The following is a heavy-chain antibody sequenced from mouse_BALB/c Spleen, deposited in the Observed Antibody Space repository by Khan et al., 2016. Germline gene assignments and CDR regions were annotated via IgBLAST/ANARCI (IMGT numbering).Heavy chain of an antibody. Sequence: QVQLQQSGAELVRPGASVKLSCKALGYTFTDYEMHWVKQTPDHGLEWIGVIHQRNGGTAYNQDFKGKATLNAGKSSSTAYMNRSSLTSDDSAVYYWTSRRNYDGYYVERDYWGQGSSVTVSS. CDR3: TSRRNYDGYYVERDY. V-gene: IGHV1-15*01. CDR2: IHQRNGGT. J-gene: IGHJ4*01. CDR1: GYTFTDYE. D-gene: IGHD2-3*01.